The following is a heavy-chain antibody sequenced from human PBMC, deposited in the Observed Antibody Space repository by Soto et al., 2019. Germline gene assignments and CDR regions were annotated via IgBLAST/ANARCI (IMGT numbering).Heavy chain of an antibody. V-gene: IGHV1-58*01. CDR2: IVGGSGNT. D-gene: IGHD3-22*01. Sequence: SVKVSCKASVFIFTCYAVQWVRQARGQGLEWIGWIVGGSGNTNYAQKFQERVIITMDMSTSTDYMELSSLRSDDTAGHYWSAGYYDTRLLFGFDPWGQGTPVTLSS. CDR3: SAGYYDTRLLFGFDP. J-gene: IGHJ5*02. CDR1: VFIFTCYA.